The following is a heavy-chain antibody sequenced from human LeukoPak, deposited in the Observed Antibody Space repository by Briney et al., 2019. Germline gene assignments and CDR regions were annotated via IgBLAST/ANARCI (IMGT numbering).Heavy chain of an antibody. CDR3: ARVDKSSSWYRNWFDP. Sequence: SETLSLTCAVYGASFSGYYWSWIRQPPGKGLEWIGEINHSGSTNYNPSLKSRVTISVDTSKNQFSLKLSSVTAADTAVYYCARVDKSSSWYRNWFDPWGQGTLVTVSS. CDR2: INHSGST. CDR1: GASFSGYY. J-gene: IGHJ5*02. D-gene: IGHD6-13*01. V-gene: IGHV4-34*01.